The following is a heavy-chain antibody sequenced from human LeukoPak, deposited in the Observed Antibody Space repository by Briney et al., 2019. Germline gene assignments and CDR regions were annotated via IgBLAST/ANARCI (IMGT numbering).Heavy chain of an antibody. D-gene: IGHD3-22*01. V-gene: IGHV3-30*18. Sequence: GGSLRLSCAASGFTFSSYGMHWVRQAPGKGLEWVAVISYDGSNKYYADSVKGRFTISRDNSKNTLYLQMNSLRAEDTAVYYCAKSLFYYGSSGYPSGYFDYWGQGTLVTVSS. CDR3: AKSLFYYGSSGYPSGYFDY. CDR2: ISYDGSNK. J-gene: IGHJ4*02. CDR1: GFTFSSYG.